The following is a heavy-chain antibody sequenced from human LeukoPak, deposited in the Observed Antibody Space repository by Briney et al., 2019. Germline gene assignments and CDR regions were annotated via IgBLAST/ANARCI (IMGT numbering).Heavy chain of an antibody. Sequence: PGGSLRLSCAASGFTFSSYAMSWVRQAPGKGLEWVSAISGSGGSTYYADSVKGRFTISRDNSKNTLYLQMNSLRAEDTAVYYCTKDGSSSWYYFDYWGQGTLVTVSS. CDR2: ISGSGGST. V-gene: IGHV3-23*01. D-gene: IGHD6-13*01. CDR3: TKDGSSSWYYFDY. CDR1: GFTFSSYA. J-gene: IGHJ4*02.